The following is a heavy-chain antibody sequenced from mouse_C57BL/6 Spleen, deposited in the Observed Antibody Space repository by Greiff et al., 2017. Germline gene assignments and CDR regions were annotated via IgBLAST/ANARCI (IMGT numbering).Heavy chain of an antibody. J-gene: IGHJ2*01. CDR1: GYSFTNYN. D-gene: IGHD6-2*01. V-gene: IGHV1-39*01. CDR3: ADDSSLYYFDY. CDR2: INPTDGTT. Sequence: VQLQQPGPELVKPGASVKISCKASGYSFTNYNMNWVKQSNGQSLEWIGVINPTDGTTNYNQKFKGKATLTVDQSSSTAYMLLNSLTSEDSAVYYSADDSSLYYFDYWGQGTTLTVSS.